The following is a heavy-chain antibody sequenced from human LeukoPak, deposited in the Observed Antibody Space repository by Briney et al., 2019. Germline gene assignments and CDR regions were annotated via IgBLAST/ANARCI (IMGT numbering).Heavy chain of an antibody. CDR2: IYYSGST. Sequence: SETLSLTCTVSGGSISSSSYHWGWIRQPPGKGLEWIGSIYYSGSTNYNPSLKSRVTISVDTSKNQFSLKLSSVTAADTAVYYCVWGYTGAFDIWGQGTMVTVSS. D-gene: IGHD2-2*02. V-gene: IGHV4-39*07. J-gene: IGHJ3*02. CDR1: GGSISSSSYH. CDR3: VWGYTGAFDI.